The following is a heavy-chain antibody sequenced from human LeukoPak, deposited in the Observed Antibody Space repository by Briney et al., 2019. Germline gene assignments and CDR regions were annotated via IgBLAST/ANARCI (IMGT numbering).Heavy chain of an antibody. V-gene: IGHV5-51*01. D-gene: IGHD1-7*01. J-gene: IGHJ5*02. CDR3: ARRGKLSLAGHWFDP. CDR2: IYPGDSDI. CDR1: GYSFTNYW. Sequence: GESLKISCKGSGYSFTNYWIGWVRPMPGKGLEWMGIIYPGDSDIRYSPSFQGQVTISADKSISTAYLQWSSLKASDTAMYYCARRGKLSLAGHWFDPWGQGTLVTVSS.